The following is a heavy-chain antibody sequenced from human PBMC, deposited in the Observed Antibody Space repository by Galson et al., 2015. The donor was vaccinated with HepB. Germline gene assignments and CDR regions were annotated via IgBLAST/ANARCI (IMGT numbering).Heavy chain of an antibody. J-gene: IGHJ6*03. CDR2: ISYDGSNK. Sequence: SLRLSCAASGFTFSSYGMHWVRQAPGKGLEWVAVISYDGSNKYYADSVKGRFTISRDNSKNTLYLQMNSLRAEDTAVYYCAREYYDSSGYLDYYYYYYMDVWGKGTTVTVSS. CDR3: AREYYDSSGYLDYYYYYYMDV. V-gene: IGHV3-30*03. D-gene: IGHD3-22*01. CDR1: GFTFSSYG.